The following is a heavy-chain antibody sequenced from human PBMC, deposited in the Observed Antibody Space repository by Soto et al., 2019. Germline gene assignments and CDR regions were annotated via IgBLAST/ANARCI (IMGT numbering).Heavy chain of an antibody. CDR1: GGSISSGDYY. J-gene: IGHJ4*02. Sequence: TLSLTCTVSGGSISSGDYYWSWIRQPPGKALEWLALIYWDDDERYSPSLRSRLTITKDTSKNQVVLTMINMDPVDTATYSCAHIGVSRWFDFWGQGTLVTVSS. D-gene: IGHD6-13*01. CDR3: AHIGVSRWFDF. CDR2: IYWDDDE. V-gene: IGHV2-5*08.